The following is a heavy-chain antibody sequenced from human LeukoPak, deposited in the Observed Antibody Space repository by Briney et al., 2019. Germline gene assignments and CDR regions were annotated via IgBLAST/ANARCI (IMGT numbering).Heavy chain of an antibody. V-gene: IGHV3-73*01. D-gene: IGHD6-13*01. J-gene: IGHJ4*02. Sequence: GGSLRLSCAASGFTFSGSAMHWVRQASGKGLEWVGRIRSKANSYATAYAASVKGRFTISRDDSKNTAYLQMNSLKTEDTVVYYCTRVLSDSSSAKFDYWGQGTLVTVSS. CDR2: IRSKANSYAT. CDR1: GFTFSGSA. CDR3: TRVLSDSSSAKFDY.